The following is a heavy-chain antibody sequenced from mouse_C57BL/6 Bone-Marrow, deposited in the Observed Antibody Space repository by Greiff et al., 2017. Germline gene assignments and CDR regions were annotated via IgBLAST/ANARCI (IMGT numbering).Heavy chain of an antibody. CDR1: GYTFTSYW. CDR2: INPSNGGT. V-gene: IGHV1-53*01. CDR3: ARGNDYPRYHWFAY. D-gene: IGHD2-4*01. Sequence: VQLQESGTELVKPGASVKLSCKASGYTFTSYWMHWVKQRPGQGLEWIGNINPSNGGTNYNEKFKSKATLTVDKSSSTAYLQLSSLTSEDSAVYYCARGNDYPRYHWFAYWGQGTLVTVSA. J-gene: IGHJ3*01.